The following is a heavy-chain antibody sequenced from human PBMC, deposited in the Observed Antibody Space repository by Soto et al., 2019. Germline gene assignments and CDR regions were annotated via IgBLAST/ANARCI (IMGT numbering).Heavy chain of an antibody. Sequence: GGSLRLSCAASGFTFSSYWMSWVRQAPGKGLEWVANIKQDGSEKYYVDSVKGRFTISRDNAKNSLYLQMNSLRAEDTAVYYCARPPPRGNYYYYYYMDVWGKGTTVTVSS. V-gene: IGHV3-7*03. J-gene: IGHJ6*03. CDR3: ARPPPRGNYYYYYYMDV. D-gene: IGHD1-26*01. CDR1: GFTFSSYW. CDR2: IKQDGSEK.